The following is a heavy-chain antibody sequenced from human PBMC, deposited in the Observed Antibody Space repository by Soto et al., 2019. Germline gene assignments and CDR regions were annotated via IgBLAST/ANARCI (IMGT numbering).Heavy chain of an antibody. CDR2: IYYSGST. CDR3: ALTYYYGSGSYYKDY. CDR1: GGSISSGGYY. V-gene: IGHV4-31*03. D-gene: IGHD3-10*01. Sequence: TLSLTCTVSGGSISSGGYYWSWIRQHPGKGLEWVGYIYYSGSTYYNPSLKSRVTISVDTSKNQFSLKLSSVTAADTAVYYCALTYYYGSGSYYKDYWGQGTLVTVSS. J-gene: IGHJ4*02.